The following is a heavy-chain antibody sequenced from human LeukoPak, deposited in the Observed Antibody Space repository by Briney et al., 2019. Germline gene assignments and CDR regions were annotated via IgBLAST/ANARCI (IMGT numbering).Heavy chain of an antibody. CDR2: INHSGST. J-gene: IGHJ5*02. Sequence: SETLSLTCAVYGGSFSGYYWSWIRQPPGKGLEWIGEINHSGSTNYNPSLKSRVTISVDTSKNQFSLKLSSVTAADTAVCYCARDIAARVNWFDPWGQGTLVAVSS. D-gene: IGHD6-6*01. V-gene: IGHV4-34*01. CDR1: GGSFSGYY. CDR3: ARDIAARVNWFDP.